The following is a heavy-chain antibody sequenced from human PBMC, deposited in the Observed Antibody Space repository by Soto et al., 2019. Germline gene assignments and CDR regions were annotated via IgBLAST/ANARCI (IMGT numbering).Heavy chain of an antibody. CDR3: ARQSSGYTYGGGFDY. V-gene: IGHV4-39*01. D-gene: IGHD5-18*01. J-gene: IGHJ4*02. CDR1: GDSISSDSYY. Sequence: SETLSLTGTVSGDSISSDSYYWGWIRQPPGKGLECIGSVYYSGRTYYNPSLESRVTISVDTSKSQFSLNLRSVTAADTAAYYCARQSSGYTYGGGFDYWGQGTLVTVSS. CDR2: VYYSGRT.